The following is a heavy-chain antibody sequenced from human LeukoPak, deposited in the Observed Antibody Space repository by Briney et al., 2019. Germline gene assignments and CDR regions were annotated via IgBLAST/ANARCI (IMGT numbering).Heavy chain of an antibody. CDR2: ISGDGIST. CDR1: GFIFHDYA. V-gene: IGHV3-43*02. CDR3: AKDGYGDYDY. D-gene: IGHD4-17*01. Sequence: GGSLRLSCAASGFIFHDYARHWVRQAPGKGLEWVSLISGDGISTYYADSVKGRFTISRDNSKNSLYLQMNSLRTEDTALYYCAKDGYGDYDYWGQGALVTVSS. J-gene: IGHJ4*02.